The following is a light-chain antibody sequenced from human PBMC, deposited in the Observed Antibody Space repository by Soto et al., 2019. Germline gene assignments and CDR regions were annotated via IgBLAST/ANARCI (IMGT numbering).Light chain of an antibody. V-gene: IGKV1-6*01. CDR1: QDIRND. Sequence: AIQMTQSQSSLSASVGDRVTITCRASQDIRNDLGWYQEKPGQAPKLLIYAASNLQSGVPSRFSGSGSGTDFTLTFSSLQPEDFATYYCLQDYNYPCTFGQGTKVEI. CDR3: LQDYNYPCT. J-gene: IGKJ1*01. CDR2: AAS.